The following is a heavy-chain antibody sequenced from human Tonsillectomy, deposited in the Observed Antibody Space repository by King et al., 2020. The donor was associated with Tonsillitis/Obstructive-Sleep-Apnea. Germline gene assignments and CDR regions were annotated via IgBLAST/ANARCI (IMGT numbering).Heavy chain of an antibody. CDR1: GGSFSAYY. J-gene: IGHJ4*02. V-gene: IGHV4-34*01. CDR2: INHSGST. Sequence: VQLQQWGAGLLKPSETLSITCAVYGGSFSAYYWSWLRQPPGKGLEWIGEINHSGSTKYNPSLKSRVIISLDTSKNQFSLKLSSVTAADTAVYYCARGDLLTGYYASTDFDYWGQGTLVTVSA. D-gene: IGHD3-9*01. CDR3: ARGDLLTGYYASTDFDY.